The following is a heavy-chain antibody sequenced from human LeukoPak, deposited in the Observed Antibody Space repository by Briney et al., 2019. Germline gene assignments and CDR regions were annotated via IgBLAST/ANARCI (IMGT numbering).Heavy chain of an antibody. D-gene: IGHD1-14*01. CDR3: ARANREGGGKFDY. CDR2: IYYSGST. CDR1: GGSISSSSYY. J-gene: IGHJ4*02. V-gene: IGHV4-39*07. Sequence: PSETLSLTCTVSGGSISSSSYYWGWIRQPPGKGLEWIGSIYYSGSTYYNPSLKSRVTISVDTSKNQFSLKLSSVTAADTAVYYCARANREGGGKFDYWGQGTLVTVSS.